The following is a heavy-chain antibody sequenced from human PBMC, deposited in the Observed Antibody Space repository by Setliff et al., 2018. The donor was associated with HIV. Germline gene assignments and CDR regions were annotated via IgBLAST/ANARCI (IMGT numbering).Heavy chain of an antibody. CDR1: GASSIYY. CDR3: ARDQGGYFDF. Sequence: SETLSLTCTVSGASSIYYWGWIRQPPGKGLEWIGSVYHSGSTYYNPSLKSRVTISIDTSKNQFSLKLNSVTAADTAVYYCARDQGGYFDFWGQGTLVTVSS. D-gene: IGHD3-16*01. CDR2: VYHSGST. J-gene: IGHJ4*02. V-gene: IGHV4-39*07.